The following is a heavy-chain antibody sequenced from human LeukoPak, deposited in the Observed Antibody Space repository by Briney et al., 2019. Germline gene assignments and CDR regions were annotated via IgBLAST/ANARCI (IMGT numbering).Heavy chain of an antibody. CDR1: GYSFTSYA. V-gene: IGHV1-3*01. Sequence: ASVKVSCKASGYSFTSYAMHWVRQAPGQRLEWMGWINAGNGDTKYSQKFQGRVTITRDTSASIAYMEVSSLRSEDTAVYYCARVDDYGDYWGLYWGQGTLVTVSS. D-gene: IGHD4-17*01. CDR3: ARVDDYGDYWGLY. CDR2: INAGNGDT. J-gene: IGHJ4*02.